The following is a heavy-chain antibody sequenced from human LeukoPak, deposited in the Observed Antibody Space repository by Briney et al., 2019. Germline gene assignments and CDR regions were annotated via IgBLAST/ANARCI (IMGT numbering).Heavy chain of an antibody. J-gene: IGHJ4*02. CDR3: ATGIAVAGTGSFDY. Sequence: PGGSLRLSCAASGFTFSSYSMNWVRQAPGKGLEWVSSISSSSSYIYYADSVKGRFTISRDNAKNSLYLQMNSLRAEDTAVYYCATGIAVAGTGSFDYWGQGTLVTVSS. CDR1: GFTFSSYS. D-gene: IGHD6-19*01. V-gene: IGHV3-21*01. CDR2: ISSSSSYI.